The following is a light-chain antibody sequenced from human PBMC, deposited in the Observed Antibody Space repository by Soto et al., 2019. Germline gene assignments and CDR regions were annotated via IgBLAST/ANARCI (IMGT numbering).Light chain of an antibody. V-gene: IGKV3-15*01. CDR1: QSVGST. Sequence: EIVLTQSPATLSVSPGESTTLSCRASQSVGSTLAWYQLKPGQSPRLLIYDESTRATGIPDTFSGTGSGTEFTLTISRLQSEDFAVYYCHQYDTRPHTFGQGTKVDIK. J-gene: IGKJ1*01. CDR2: DES. CDR3: HQYDTRPHT.